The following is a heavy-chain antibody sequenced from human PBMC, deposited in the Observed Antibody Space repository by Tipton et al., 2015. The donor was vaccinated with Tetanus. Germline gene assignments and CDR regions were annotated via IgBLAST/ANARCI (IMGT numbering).Heavy chain of an antibody. J-gene: IGHJ6*02. CDR2: IYYSGST. CDR3: ARPPIRDYSYYGMDV. Sequence: TLSLTCTVSGGSISSSSYCWGWIRQPPGKGLEWIGSIYYSGSTYYNPSLKSRVTISVDTSKNQFSLKLSSVTAADTAVYYCARPPIRDYSYYGMDVWGQGTTVTVSS. CDR1: GGSISSSSYC. V-gene: IGHV4-39*01. D-gene: IGHD5-12*01.